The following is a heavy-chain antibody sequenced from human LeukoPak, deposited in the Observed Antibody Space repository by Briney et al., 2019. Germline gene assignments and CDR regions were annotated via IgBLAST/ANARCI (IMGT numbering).Heavy chain of an antibody. J-gene: IGHJ6*03. V-gene: IGHV3-21*01. CDR3: ARDYLGATPYYYYYMDV. CDR1: GFTFSSYS. CDR2: ISSSSSYI. D-gene: IGHD1-26*01. Sequence: GGSLRLSCAASGFTFSSYSMNWVRQAPGKGLEWVSSISSSSSYIYYADSVKGRFTISRDNAKNSLYLQMNSLRAEDTAVYYCARDYLGATPYYYYYMDVWGKGTTVTVSS.